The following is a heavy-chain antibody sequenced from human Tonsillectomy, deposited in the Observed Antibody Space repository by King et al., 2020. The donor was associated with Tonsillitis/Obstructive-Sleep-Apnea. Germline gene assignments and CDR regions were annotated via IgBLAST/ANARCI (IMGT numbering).Heavy chain of an antibody. CDR2: IYYSGST. D-gene: IGHD4-11*01. CDR1: GGSISSSSYY. V-gene: IGHV4-39*01. Sequence: QLQESGPGLVKPSETLSLTCTVSGGSISSSSYYWGWIRQPPGKGLEWIGSIYYSGSTYYNPSLKSRVTISVDTSKNQFSLKLSSVTAADTAVYYCARHGDYSNYGIGDYYYGMDVWGQGTTVTVSS. CDR3: ARHGDYSNYGIGDYYYGMDV. J-gene: IGHJ6*02.